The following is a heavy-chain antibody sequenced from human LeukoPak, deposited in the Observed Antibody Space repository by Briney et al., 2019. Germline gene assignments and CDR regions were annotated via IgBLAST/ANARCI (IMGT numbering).Heavy chain of an antibody. Sequence: SETLSLTCTVSGGSITSSPYHWAWLRQPPGRGPEWIGTVSHTGATQYSPSLTGLVPISLDTSKNQFSPSQNSVTAADTAIFYCARSMVTTDRNFDHWGQGTLVTVSS. D-gene: IGHD2-21*02. J-gene: IGHJ4*01. CDR3: ARSMVTTDRNFDH. CDR2: VSHTGAT. V-gene: IGHV4-39*07. CDR1: GGSITSSPYH.